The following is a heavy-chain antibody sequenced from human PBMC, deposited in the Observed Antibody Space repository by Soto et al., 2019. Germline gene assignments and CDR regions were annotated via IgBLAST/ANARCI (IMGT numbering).Heavy chain of an antibody. J-gene: IGHJ4*02. CDR2: ISGSGGST. D-gene: IGHD3-3*01. CDR1: GFIFSSYA. V-gene: IGHV3-23*01. CDR3: AKAWNYDFWSGYSVRFDY. Sequence: GGSLRLSCAASGFIFSSYAMNWVRQAPGEGLEWVSGISGSGGSTYYTDSVKGRFTISRDNSKNTLYLQVNSLRAEDTALYYCAKAWNYDFWSGYSVRFDYWGKGILVTVSS.